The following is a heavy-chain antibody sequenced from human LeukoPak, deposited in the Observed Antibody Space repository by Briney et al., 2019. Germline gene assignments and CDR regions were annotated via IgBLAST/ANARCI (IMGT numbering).Heavy chain of an antibody. Sequence: PGGSLRLSCAASGFTFSSYSMNWVRQAPGKGLEWVSSISSSSSYIYYADSVKGRFTISRDNAKNSLYLQMNSLRAEDTAVCYCARGPSEDFWSGYYPYYYYGMDVWGQGTTVTVSS. D-gene: IGHD3-3*01. CDR2: ISSSSSYI. CDR3: ARGPSEDFWSGYYPYYYYGMDV. V-gene: IGHV3-21*01. J-gene: IGHJ6*02. CDR1: GFTFSSYS.